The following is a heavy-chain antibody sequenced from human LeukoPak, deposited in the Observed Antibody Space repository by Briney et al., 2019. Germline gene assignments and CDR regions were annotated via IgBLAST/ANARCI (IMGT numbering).Heavy chain of an antibody. V-gene: IGHV1-69*04. J-gene: IGHJ4*02. CDR3: ARDQSGGAAAEFDY. Sequence: SVKVSCKASGGTFSSYTISWVRQAPGQGLEWMGRIIPILGIANYAQKFQGRVTITADKSTSTAYMELSSLRSEDTAAYYCARDQSGGAAAEFDYWGQGTLATVSS. CDR2: IIPILGIA. CDR1: GGTFSSYT. D-gene: IGHD6-13*01.